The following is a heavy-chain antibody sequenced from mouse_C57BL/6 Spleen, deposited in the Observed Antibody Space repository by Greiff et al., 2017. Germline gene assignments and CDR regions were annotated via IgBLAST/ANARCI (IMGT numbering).Heavy chain of an antibody. CDR2: IWSDGST. Sequence: VQLQQSGPGLVAPSQSLSITCTVSGFSLTSYGVHWVRQPPGKGLEWLVVIWSDGSTTYNSALKSRLSISKDNSKSQVFLKMNSLQTDDTAMYYCARQGDYYGSRAYAMDYWGQGTSVTVSS. CDR3: ARQGDYYGSRAYAMDY. V-gene: IGHV2-6-1*01. CDR1: GFSLTSYG. D-gene: IGHD1-1*01. J-gene: IGHJ4*01.